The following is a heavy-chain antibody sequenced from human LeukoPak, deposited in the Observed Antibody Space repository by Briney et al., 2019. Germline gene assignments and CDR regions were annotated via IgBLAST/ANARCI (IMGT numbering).Heavy chain of an antibody. Sequence: PGGSLRLSCAASGFNVSSSFMSWVRQAPGKGLEWVSVIYSIGSTFYADSVKGRFTISRDNAKNSLYLEMNSLRAEDTAVYYCARSIGAAYFDNWGQGTLVTVSS. D-gene: IGHD6-13*01. CDR1: GFNVSSSF. CDR3: ARSIGAAYFDN. J-gene: IGHJ4*02. V-gene: IGHV3-53*01. CDR2: IYSIGST.